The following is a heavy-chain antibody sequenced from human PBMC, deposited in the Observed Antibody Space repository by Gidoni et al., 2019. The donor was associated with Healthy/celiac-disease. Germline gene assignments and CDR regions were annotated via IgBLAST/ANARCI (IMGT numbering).Heavy chain of an antibody. V-gene: IGHV3-74*01. D-gene: IGHD2-15*01. CDR1: GFTFSSYW. J-gene: IGHJ4*02. Sequence: EVQLVESGGGLVQPGGSLRLSCAASGFTFSSYWMHWVRQAPGKGLVWVSRINSDGSSTSYADSVKGRFTISRDNAKNTLYLQMNSLRAEDTAVYYCARGGRVTGSGGSCWNWGQGTLVTVSS. CDR3: ARGGRVTGSGGSCWN. CDR2: INSDGSST.